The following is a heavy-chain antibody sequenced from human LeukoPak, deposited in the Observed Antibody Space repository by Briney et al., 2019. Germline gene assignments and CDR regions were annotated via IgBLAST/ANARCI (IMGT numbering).Heavy chain of an antibody. D-gene: IGHD3-10*01. CDR3: ARGIRGVMGNWFDP. CDR1: GGSFSGYY. V-gene: IGHV4-34*01. J-gene: IGHJ5*02. CDR2: INHSGST. Sequence: PSETLSLTCAVYGGSFSGYYWSWIRQPPGKGLEWTGEINHSGSTNYNPSLKSRVTISVDTSKNQFSLELSSVTAADTAVYYCARGIRGVMGNWFDPWGQGTLVTVSS.